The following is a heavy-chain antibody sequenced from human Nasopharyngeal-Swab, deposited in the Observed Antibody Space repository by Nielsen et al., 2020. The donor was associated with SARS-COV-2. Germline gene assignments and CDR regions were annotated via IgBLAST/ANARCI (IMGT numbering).Heavy chain of an antibody. CDR1: GYFFNTYW. V-gene: IGHV5-51*01. CDR3: ARTEYGSGTNFDY. CDR2: IFPDDSDT. J-gene: IGHJ4*02. D-gene: IGHD3-10*01. Sequence: GESLKISCKVSGYFFNTYWIGWVRQMPGKGLEWMGIIFPDDSDTRYSPSFQGQVTISVDASTTTAYLQWSSLKASDTAMYYCARTEYGSGTNFDYWGQGTLVTVSS.